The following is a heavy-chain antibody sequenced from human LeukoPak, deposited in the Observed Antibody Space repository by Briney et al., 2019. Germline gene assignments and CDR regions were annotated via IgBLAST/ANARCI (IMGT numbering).Heavy chain of an antibody. CDR2: ISWNSGSI. CDR3: AKDTNYYDSSGFDGYFDY. D-gene: IGHD3-22*01. CDR1: GFTFDDYA. V-gene: IGHV3-9*01. Sequence: PGGSLRLSCAASGFTFDDYAMHWVRQAPGKGLEWVSGISWNSGSIGYADSVKGRFTISRDNAKNSLYLQMNSLRAEDTALYYCAKDTNYYDSSGFDGYFDYWGQGTLVTVSS. J-gene: IGHJ4*02.